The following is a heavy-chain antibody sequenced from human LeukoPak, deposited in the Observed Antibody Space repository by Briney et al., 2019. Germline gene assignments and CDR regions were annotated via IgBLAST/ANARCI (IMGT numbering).Heavy chain of an antibody. CDR1: GFTFNNYG. CDR3: AKDPGYCSSTRCYFLDY. V-gene: IGHV3-23*01. J-gene: IGHJ4*02. Sequence: TGGSLRLSCAASGFTFNNYGMSWVRQAPGKGLEWVSVISGSGGSTYYADSVKGRFTISRDNSKNTLYLQMNSLRAEDTAVYYCAKDPGYCSSTRCYFLDYWGQGTLVTVSS. D-gene: IGHD2-2*01. CDR2: ISGSGGST.